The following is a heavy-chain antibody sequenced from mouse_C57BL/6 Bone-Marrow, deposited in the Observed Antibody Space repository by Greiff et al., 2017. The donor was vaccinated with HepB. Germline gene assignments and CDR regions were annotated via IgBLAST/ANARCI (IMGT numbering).Heavy chain of an antibody. CDR3: ARGGSYYYGSSYWVAY. V-gene: IGHV1-53*01. CDR1: GYTFTSYW. CDR2: INPSNGGT. J-gene: IGHJ3*01. Sequence: QVQLQQSGTELVKPGASVKLSCKASGYTFTSYWMHWVKQRPGQGLEWIGNINPSNGGTNYNEKFKSKATLTVDKSSSTAYMQLSSLTSEDSAVYYCARGGSYYYGSSYWVAYWGQGTLVTVSA. D-gene: IGHD1-1*01.